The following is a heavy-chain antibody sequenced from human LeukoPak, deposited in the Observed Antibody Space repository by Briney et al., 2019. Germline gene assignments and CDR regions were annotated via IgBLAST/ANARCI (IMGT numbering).Heavy chain of an antibody. CDR2: ISYDGSNK. V-gene: IGHV3-30-3*01. D-gene: IGHD4-17*01. J-gene: IGHJ4*02. CDR1: GFTFSSYA. Sequence: GGSLRLSCAASGFTFSSYAMHWVRQAPGKGLEWVAFISYDGSNKRYADSMKGRFTISRDNSKHTLYLQMNSLRAEDTAVFYCVKGEATVTTWFDYWGQGTLVTVSS. CDR3: VKGEATVTTWFDY.